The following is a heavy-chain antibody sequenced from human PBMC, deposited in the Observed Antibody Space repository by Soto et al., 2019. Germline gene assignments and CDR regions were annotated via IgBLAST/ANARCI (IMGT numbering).Heavy chain of an antibody. Sequence: PFETQCLTYTVSGCSIISGSYWAWIRQPPGKGPEWIASIYHGGTTFYNPSLKSRITISVDTSNNRFSLKLTSVTAADTAVYYCARVHVMVVAGSTFDYWGHGTLVPVFS. V-gene: IGHV4-38-2*02. CDR1: GCSIISGSY. CDR2: IYHGGTT. D-gene: IGHD6-19*01. CDR3: ARVHVMVVAGSTFDY. J-gene: IGHJ4*01.